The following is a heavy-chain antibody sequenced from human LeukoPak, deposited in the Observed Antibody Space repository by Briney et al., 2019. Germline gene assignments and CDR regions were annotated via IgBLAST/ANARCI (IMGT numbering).Heavy chain of an antibody. Sequence: GGSLRLSCATSGFTFSDYYMSWIRQAPGKGLEWVSYISSSSSYTNYADSVKGRFTISRDNAKNSLYLQMNSLRAEDTAVYYCARDFGSSHIPDAFDIWGQGTMVTVSS. J-gene: IGHJ3*02. CDR3: ARDFGSSHIPDAFDI. CDR1: GFTFSDYY. CDR2: ISSSSSYT. D-gene: IGHD3-3*01. V-gene: IGHV3-11*06.